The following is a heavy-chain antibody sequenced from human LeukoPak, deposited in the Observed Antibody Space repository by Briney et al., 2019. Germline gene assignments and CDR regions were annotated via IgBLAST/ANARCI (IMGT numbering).Heavy chain of an antibody. Sequence: SETLSLTCTVSGGSISSYYWSWIRQPPGKGLEWIGYIYYSGSTNYNPSLKSRVTISVDTSKNQFSLKLSSVTAADTAVYYCARDKREMATVWGQGTLVTVSS. CDR2: IYYSGST. CDR1: GGSISSYY. D-gene: IGHD5-24*01. V-gene: IGHV4-59*01. J-gene: IGHJ1*01. CDR3: ARDKREMATV.